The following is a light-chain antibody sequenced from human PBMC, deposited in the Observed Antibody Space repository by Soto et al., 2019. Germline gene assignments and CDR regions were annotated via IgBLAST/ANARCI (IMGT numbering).Light chain of an antibody. CDR1: QSFSSSY. J-gene: IGKJ1*01. CDR2: GAS. V-gene: IGKV3-20*01. CDR3: QQYGSPSWP. Sequence: EIVLTQSPGTLSLSPGERATLSCRASQSFSSSYLAWYQQKPGQAPRLLIYGASSRATGIPDRFSGSGSGTDFTLTISSLEPEDFAVYYCQQYGSPSWPFAQGTKVDIK.